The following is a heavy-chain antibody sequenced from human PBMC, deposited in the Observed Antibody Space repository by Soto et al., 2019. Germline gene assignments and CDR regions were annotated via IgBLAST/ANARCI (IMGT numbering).Heavy chain of an antibody. D-gene: IGHD3-22*01. J-gene: IGHJ4*02. CDR2: IIPIFGTA. V-gene: IGHV1-69*01. CDR1: GGTFSSYA. Sequence: QVQLVQSGAEVKKPGSSVKVSCKASGGTFSSYAISWVRQAPGQGLEWMGGIIPIFGTANYAQKFQGRVTITADDSTRTAYMELSSLRSEDTAVYYCARDGTLYDSSAYYYLYWGQGTLVTVSS. CDR3: ARDGTLYDSSAYYYLY.